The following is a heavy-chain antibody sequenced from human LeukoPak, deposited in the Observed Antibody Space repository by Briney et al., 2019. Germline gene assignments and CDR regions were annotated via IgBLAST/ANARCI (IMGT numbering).Heavy chain of an antibody. CDR3: ARDLVVAPYNWFDP. D-gene: IGHD2-2*01. CDR1: GGSISSSYYY. J-gene: IGHJ5*02. CDR2: IYYSGST. Sequence: PSETLSLTCTVSGGSISSSYYYWGWIRQPPGKGLEYIGNIYYSGSTYYNPSLKSRVTISVDTSKTQFSLKLNSVTAADTAVYYCARDLVVAPYNWFDPWGQGTLVTVSS. V-gene: IGHV4-39*02.